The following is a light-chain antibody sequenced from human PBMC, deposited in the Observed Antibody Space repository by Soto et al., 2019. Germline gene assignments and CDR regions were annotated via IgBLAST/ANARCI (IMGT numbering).Light chain of an antibody. CDR1: QSVGGN. CDR3: QQYFEWPPMT. Sequence: DIMMTQSPATLSVSPGGRATLSCRASQSVGGNVAWYQQTPGQAPRLLISGASTRAAGISDRFRGSGSGTEFTLTISSLRSEDSAIYYCQQYFEWPPMTFGQGTKVDIK. V-gene: IGKV3-15*01. J-gene: IGKJ1*01. CDR2: GAS.